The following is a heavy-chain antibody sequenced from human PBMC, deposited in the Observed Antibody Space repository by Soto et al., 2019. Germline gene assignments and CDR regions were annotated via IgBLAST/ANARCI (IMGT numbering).Heavy chain of an antibody. V-gene: IGHV4-31*03. J-gene: IGHJ4*02. CDR1: GGSISSGGYY. CDR2: IYYSGST. CDR3: ARDQGGYGHFDY. Sequence: QVQLQESGPGLVKSSQTLSLTCTVSGGSISSGGYYWSWIRQHPGKGLEWIGYIYYSGSTYYNPSLKSRVTISVDTSKNQFSLKLISVTAADTAVYYCARDQGGYGHFDYWGQGTLVTVSS. D-gene: IGHD5-12*01.